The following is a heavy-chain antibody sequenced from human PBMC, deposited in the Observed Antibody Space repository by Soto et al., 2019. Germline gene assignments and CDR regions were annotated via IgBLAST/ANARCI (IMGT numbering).Heavy chain of an antibody. D-gene: IGHD3-10*01. CDR1: GGTFNSYP. Sequence: SVKVSCKVSGGTFNSYPISWVRQAPGQGFEWMGGIIPVFDTANYAQNFQGRVTITADESTTTAHMELSSLRSEDTAVYYCARGIRYYGSGSYDPYYYHRMDVWGQGTTVTVYS. V-gene: IGHV1-69*13. J-gene: IGHJ6*02. CDR2: IIPVFDTA. CDR3: ARGIRYYGSGSYDPYYYHRMDV.